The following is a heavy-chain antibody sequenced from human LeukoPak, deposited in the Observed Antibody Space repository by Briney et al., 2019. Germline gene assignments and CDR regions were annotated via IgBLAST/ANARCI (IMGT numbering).Heavy chain of an antibody. D-gene: IGHD5-12*01. V-gene: IGHV4-34*01. CDR1: GGSFSGYY. CDR3: ARARGWALKVATIKTRLYFDY. J-gene: IGHJ4*02. CDR2: GNHSGST. Sequence: SETLSLTCAVYGGSFSGYYWSWIRQPPGQGLDLIGEGNHSGSTNYNPSLKSRVTISVDTSKNQFSLKLSSVTAADTAVYYCARARGWALKVATIKTRLYFDYWGQGTLVTVSS.